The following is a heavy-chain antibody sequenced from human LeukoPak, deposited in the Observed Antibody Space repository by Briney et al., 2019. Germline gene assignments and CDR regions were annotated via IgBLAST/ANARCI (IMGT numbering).Heavy chain of an antibody. Sequence: ASVKVSCKASGYTFTGYYMHWVRQAPGQGLEWMGWINPNGGGTNYAQKFQGRVTMTRDTSISTAYMELSRLRSDDTAVYYCAREKGYSGYEYYYYMDVWGKGTTVTVSS. D-gene: IGHD5-12*01. V-gene: IGHV1-2*02. J-gene: IGHJ6*03. CDR3: AREKGYSGYEYYYYMDV. CDR1: GYTFTGYY. CDR2: INPNGGGT.